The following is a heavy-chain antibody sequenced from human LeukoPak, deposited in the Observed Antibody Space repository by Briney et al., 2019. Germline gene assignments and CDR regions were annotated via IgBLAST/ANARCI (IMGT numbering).Heavy chain of an antibody. V-gene: IGHV3-30*03. J-gene: IGHJ4*02. CDR3: ARAQVWFGEPHFDY. CDR1: GFTFSSYE. Sequence: GGSLRLSCAASGFTFSSYEMNWVRQAPGKGLEWVAVISYDGSNKYYADSVKGRFTISRDNSKNTLYLQMNSLRAEDTAVYYCARAQVWFGEPHFDYWGQGTLVTVSS. D-gene: IGHD3-10*01. CDR2: ISYDGSNK.